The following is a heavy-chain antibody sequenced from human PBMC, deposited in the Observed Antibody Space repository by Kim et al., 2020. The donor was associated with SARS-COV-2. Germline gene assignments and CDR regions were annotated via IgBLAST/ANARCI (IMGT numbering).Heavy chain of an antibody. CDR2: IIPIFGTA. CDR1: GGTFSSYA. J-gene: IGHJ6*02. D-gene: IGHD3-9*01. CDR3: ARTIPIFRRMDV. Sequence: SVKVSCKASGGTFSSYAISWVRQAPGQGLEWMGGIIPIFGTANYAQKFQGRVTITADESTSTAYMELSSLRSEDTAVYYCARTIPIFRRMDVWGQGTTVTVSS. V-gene: IGHV1-69*13.